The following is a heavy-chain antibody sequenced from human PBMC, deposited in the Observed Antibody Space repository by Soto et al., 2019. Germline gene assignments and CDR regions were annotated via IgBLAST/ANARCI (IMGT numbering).Heavy chain of an antibody. J-gene: IGHJ4*02. CDR2: INHTGNT. CDR1: GESFSGYY. D-gene: IGHD6-19*01. V-gene: IGHV4-34*01. Sequence: PSETLSLTCAVYGESFSGYYWNWIRQPPGKGLEWIGQINHTGNTTYNPSLKSRVTMSVDTSKNQFSLKLNSMTAADTAIYYCARVGGSGWNFDSWGQGILVTVSS. CDR3: ARVGGSGWNFDS.